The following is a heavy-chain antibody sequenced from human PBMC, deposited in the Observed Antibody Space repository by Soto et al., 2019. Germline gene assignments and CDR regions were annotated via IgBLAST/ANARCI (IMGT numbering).Heavy chain of an antibody. CDR1: GGTFSSYA. J-gene: IGHJ6*02. V-gene: IGHV1-69*06. Sequence: SVKVSCKASGGTFSSYAISWVRQAPGQGLEWMGGIIPIFGTANYAQKFQGRVTITADKSTSTAYMGLSSLRSEDTAVYYCARYCSGGSCYGLSNYYYYYGMDVWGQGTTVTVSS. CDR2: IIPIFGTA. D-gene: IGHD2-15*01. CDR3: ARYCSGGSCYGLSNYYYYYGMDV.